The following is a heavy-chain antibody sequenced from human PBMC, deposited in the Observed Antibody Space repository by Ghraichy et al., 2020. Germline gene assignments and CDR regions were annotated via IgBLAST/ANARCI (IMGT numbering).Heavy chain of an antibody. CDR1: GGSMSYYY. CDR3: ARFIDGPNFYYGLDV. V-gene: IGHV4-59*13. D-gene: IGHD3-16*02. J-gene: IGHJ6*02. Sequence: SETLSLTCTVSGGSMSYYYWSWIRQPPGKGLEWIGYISNSGSTNHNPSLKSRVTISIDTSRHQFSLMLSSVTAADTAVYYCARFIDGPNFYYGLDVWGQGTTVTVSS. CDR2: ISNSGST.